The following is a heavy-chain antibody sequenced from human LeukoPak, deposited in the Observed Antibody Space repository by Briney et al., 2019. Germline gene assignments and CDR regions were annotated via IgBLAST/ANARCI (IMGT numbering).Heavy chain of an antibody. D-gene: IGHD6-13*01. CDR2: IYYSGST. CDR3: ARGIAAAGGTAFDY. CDR1: GGSISTYF. J-gene: IGHJ4*02. V-gene: IGHV4-59*01. Sequence: PSETLSLTCTVSGGSISTYFWSWIRQPPGKGLDWIGYIYYSGSTDYNPSLKSRVTILVDTSKNQFSLKLSSVTAADTAVYYCARGIAAAGGTAFDYWGQGALVTVSP.